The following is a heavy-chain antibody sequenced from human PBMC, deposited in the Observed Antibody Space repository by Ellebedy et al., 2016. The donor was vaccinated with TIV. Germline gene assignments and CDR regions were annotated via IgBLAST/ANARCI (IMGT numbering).Heavy chain of an antibody. CDR2: IHYTGAT. V-gene: IGHV4-39*01. J-gene: IGHJ4*02. Sequence: MPSETLSLTCTLSGGSISRSSYHRGWVRQPPGKGLEWIGTIHYTGATSYNPSLQSRVTISVDPSKNQFSLRLTSVTAADTSVYHCASWLVTLAMFDFWGQGALVTVSS. CDR3: ASWLVTLAMFDF. CDR1: GGSISRSSYH. D-gene: IGHD5-12*01.